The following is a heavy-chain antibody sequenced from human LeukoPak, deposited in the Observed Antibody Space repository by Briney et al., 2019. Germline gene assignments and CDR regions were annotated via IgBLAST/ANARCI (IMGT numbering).Heavy chain of an antibody. D-gene: IGHD3-10*02. CDR2: ISYDGSNK. CDR3: SYGAMFDY. CDR1: GFTFSSYG. Sequence: TGGSLRLSCAASGFTFSSYGMHWVRQAPGKGLEWVAVISYDGSNKFYADSVKGRFTTSRDNSKNTLYLQMNSLRAEDTAVYYCSYGAMFDYWGQGTLVTVSS. J-gene: IGHJ4*02. V-gene: IGHV3-30*03.